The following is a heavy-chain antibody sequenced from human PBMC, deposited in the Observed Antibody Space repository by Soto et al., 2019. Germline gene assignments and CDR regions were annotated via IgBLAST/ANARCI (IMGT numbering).Heavy chain of an antibody. CDR2: ISAYNGNT. CDR3: AREASGDYRDGYAY. D-gene: IGHD5-18*01. CDR1: GYTFTSYG. V-gene: IGHV1-18*04. Sequence: GASVKVSCKASGYTFTSYGISWVRQAPAQGLEWMGWISAYNGNTNYAQKLQGRVTMTTDTSTSTTDMELSSLRTYDTSVYYCAREASGDYRDGYAYWRQGTLVTVSS. J-gene: IGHJ4*01.